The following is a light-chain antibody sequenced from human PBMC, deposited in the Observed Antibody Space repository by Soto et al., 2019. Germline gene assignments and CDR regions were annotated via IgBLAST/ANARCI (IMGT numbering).Light chain of an antibody. Sequence: IVLTQSPVTLSLSPGERATLSCRASLSVNTYLAWYQQKPGQAPRLLIYDASNRATGIPARFSGSGSGTDFTLTISSLEPEDFAVYYCQQRSNWPLTFGGGTKVDNK. CDR3: QQRSNWPLT. J-gene: IGKJ4*01. CDR2: DAS. CDR1: LSVNTY. V-gene: IGKV3-11*01.